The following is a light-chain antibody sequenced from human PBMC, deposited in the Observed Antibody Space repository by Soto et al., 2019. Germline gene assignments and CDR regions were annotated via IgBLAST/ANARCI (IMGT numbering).Light chain of an antibody. Sequence: QSALTQPASVSGSPGQSITISCTGTSSDVGSYNLVSWYQQHPGKAPKLMIYEVSKRPSGVSNRFSGSKSGNTASLQISGLQAEDEADYYCCSYAGSSTDVVFGGGTKLTVL. CDR2: EVS. CDR1: SSDVGSYNL. V-gene: IGLV2-23*02. CDR3: CSYAGSSTDVV. J-gene: IGLJ2*01.